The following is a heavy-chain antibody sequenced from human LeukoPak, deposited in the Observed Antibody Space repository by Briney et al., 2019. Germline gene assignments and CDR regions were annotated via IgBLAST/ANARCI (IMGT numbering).Heavy chain of an antibody. V-gene: IGHV1-2*02. CDR2: INPNSGGT. CDR1: GYTFTGYY. Sequence: GASVKVSCKASGYTFTGYYMHWVRQAPGQGLEWMGWINPNSGGTNYAQKFQGRVTMTRDTSISTAYMELSRLRSDDTAVYYCARPSPYTSACPLSFAPGGQGTLVTVSS. D-gene: IGHD6-19*01. CDR3: ARPSPYTSACPLSFAP. J-gene: IGHJ5*02.